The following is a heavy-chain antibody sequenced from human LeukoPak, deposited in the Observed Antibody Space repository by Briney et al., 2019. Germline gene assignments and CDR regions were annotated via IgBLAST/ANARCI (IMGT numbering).Heavy chain of an antibody. V-gene: IGHV1-2*02. CDR2: INPNSGDT. D-gene: IGHD5-12*01. J-gene: IGHJ4*02. CDR3: ARGRYSNTHTSI. Sequence: ASVKVSCKSSGYTFTGYYMHWVRQAPGQGLEWMGWINPNSGDTNYAQKFQGRVTMTRDTSISTAYMELSRLTSDDTAVYYCARGRYSNTHTSIWGQGTLVTVSS. CDR1: GYTFTGYY.